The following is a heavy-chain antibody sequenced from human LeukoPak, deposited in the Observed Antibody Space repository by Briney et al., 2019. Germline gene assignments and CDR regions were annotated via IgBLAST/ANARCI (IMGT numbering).Heavy chain of an antibody. V-gene: IGHV3-23*01. J-gene: IGHJ4*02. CDR3: AKAGAYSRNYYFDY. Sequence: GGSLRLSCAASGFTFSSYAMSWVRQASGKGLEWVSAISGSGGSTYYADSVKGRFTISRDNSKNTLYLQMNSLRAEDTAVYYCAKAGAYSRNYYFDYWGQGTLVTVSS. CDR2: ISGSGGST. CDR1: GFTFSSYA. D-gene: IGHD6-13*01.